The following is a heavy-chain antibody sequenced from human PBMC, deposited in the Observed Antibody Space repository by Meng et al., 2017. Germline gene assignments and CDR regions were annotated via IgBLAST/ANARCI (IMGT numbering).Heavy chain of an antibody. Sequence: SEKVSRKASVYTLTGYYMHWVRQAPGHGLEWMGRINPDSGGTNYAQKFQGRVTMTRSTSNSTANRELRRLRSDDTAVYYWAGGPGTVQWGTFDYWGQGTLVTVSS. CDR3: AGGPGTVQWGTFDY. J-gene: IGHJ4*02. V-gene: IGHV1-2*06. CDR1: VYTLTGYY. CDR2: INPDSGGT. D-gene: IGHD1-1*01.